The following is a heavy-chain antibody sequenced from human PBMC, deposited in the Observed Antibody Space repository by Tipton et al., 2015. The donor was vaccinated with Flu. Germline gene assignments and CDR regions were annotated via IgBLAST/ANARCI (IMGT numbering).Heavy chain of an antibody. J-gene: IGHJ3*01. CDR1: GFTFSSYW. CDR3: VRAVGAARSL. D-gene: IGHD1-26*01. V-gene: IGHV3-7*01. CDR2: IKEDGSVK. Sequence: QLVQSGGDLVQPGGSLRLSCAASGFTFSSYWMSWVRQAPEKGLEWVANIKEDGSVKYYVESVKGRFTISRDNAKNSLYLQMSSLRAEDTAVYYGVRAVGAARSLWGQGTLVTVSS.